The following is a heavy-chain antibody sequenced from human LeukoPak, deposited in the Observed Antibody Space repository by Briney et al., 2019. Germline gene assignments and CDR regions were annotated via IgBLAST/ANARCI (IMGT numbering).Heavy chain of an antibody. D-gene: IGHD2-21*02. CDR1: GFTFSSYS. CDR3: ARDRLSYCGGDCPGGYYFDY. V-gene: IGHV3-48*04. J-gene: IGHJ4*02. CDR2: ISSSSTI. Sequence: GGSLRLSCAASGFTFSSYSMNWVRQAPGKGLEWVSYISSSSTIYYADSVKGRFTISRDNAKNSLYLQMNSLRAEDTAVYYCARDRLSYCGGDCPGGYYFDYWGQGTLVTVSS.